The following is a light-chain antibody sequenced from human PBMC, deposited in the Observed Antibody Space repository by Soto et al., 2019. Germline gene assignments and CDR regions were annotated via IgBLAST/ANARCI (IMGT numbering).Light chain of an antibody. CDR1: QSLSSY. CDR3: QQRSDWPLT. Sequence: EIVLTQSPATLSLSPGERATLSCRASQSLSSYLAWYQQRRGQAPRLLIYDASRRATGIPARFSGSGSGTDFTLSISSLEPEDCAVYYCQQRSDWPLTFGVGTKVEIK. J-gene: IGKJ4*01. V-gene: IGKV3-11*01. CDR2: DAS.